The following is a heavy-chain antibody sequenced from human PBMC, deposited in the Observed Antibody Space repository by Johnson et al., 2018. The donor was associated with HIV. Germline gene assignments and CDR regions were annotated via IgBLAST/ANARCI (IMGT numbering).Heavy chain of an antibody. CDR3: AKDQGGSYPYDAFDI. J-gene: IGHJ3*02. CDR2: IYTGDST. D-gene: IGHD1-26*01. V-gene: IGHV3-66*01. CDR1: GFSVSSNH. Sequence: VQVVESGGGLVQPGGSLRLSCAASGFSVSSNHMTWVRQAPGKGLEWVSVIYTGDSTYYADSVRGRFTVSRDNSKNTLYLQMNSLRAEDTAVYYCAKDQGGSYPYDAFDIWGQGTMVTVSS.